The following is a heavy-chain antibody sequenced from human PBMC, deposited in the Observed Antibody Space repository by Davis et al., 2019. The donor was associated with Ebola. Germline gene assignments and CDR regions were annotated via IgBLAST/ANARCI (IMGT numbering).Heavy chain of an antibody. D-gene: IGHD6-6*01. CDR1: GFTFSGSA. J-gene: IGHJ4*02. CDR2: IRSKANSYAT. V-gene: IGHV3-73*01. Sequence: GESLKISCAASGFTFSGSAMHWVRQASGKGLEWVGRIRSKANSYATAYAASVKGRFTISRDDSKNTAYLQMNRLKTEDTAVYYCTTEGAAHTRDYWGQGTLVTVSS. CDR3: TTEGAAHTRDY.